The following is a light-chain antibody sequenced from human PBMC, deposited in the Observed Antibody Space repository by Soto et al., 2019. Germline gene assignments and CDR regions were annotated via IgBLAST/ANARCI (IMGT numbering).Light chain of an antibody. J-gene: IGLJ2*01. CDR2: DVS. Sequence: QSALTQPASVSGSPGQSITISCTGTSSDVGGYNYVSWYQQHPGKAPKLMIYDVSNRPSGVSNRFSGAKSGNTASLTISGLQAEDEADDDSSSSEVFGGGTKVTVL. V-gene: IGLV2-14*01. CDR1: SSDVGGYNY. CDR3: SSSEV.